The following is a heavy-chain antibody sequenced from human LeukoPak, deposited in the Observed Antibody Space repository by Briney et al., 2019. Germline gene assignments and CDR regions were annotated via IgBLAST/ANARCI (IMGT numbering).Heavy chain of an antibody. CDR2: ISSSGSTI. CDR1: GFTFSDYY. V-gene: IGHV3-11*01. Sequence: PGGSLRLSCAASGFTFSDYYMSWIRQAPGKGLEWVSYISSSGSTIYYADSVKGRFTISRDNAKNSLYPQMNSLRAEDTAVYYCARYSEGSGSYYNVHFDYWGQGTLVTVSS. D-gene: IGHD3-10*01. J-gene: IGHJ4*02. CDR3: ARYSEGSGSYYNVHFDY.